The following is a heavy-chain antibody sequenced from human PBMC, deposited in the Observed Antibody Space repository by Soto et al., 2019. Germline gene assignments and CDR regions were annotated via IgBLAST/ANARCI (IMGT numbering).Heavy chain of an antibody. CDR3: VRDRRISGINRGLDY. V-gene: IGHV3-11*01. D-gene: IGHD1-20*01. CDR1: GFIFSDFH. J-gene: IGHJ4*02. CDR2: ISSRGDTI. Sequence: VPLVDSGGGLVKPGGSLRLSCAASGFIFSDFHMTWIRQAPGKGLELVAYISSRGDTIYYADSVRGRITISRDTHKDSLFLQMRSLRVEDTAVYYCVRDRRISGINRGLDYWGRGTLVTVSS.